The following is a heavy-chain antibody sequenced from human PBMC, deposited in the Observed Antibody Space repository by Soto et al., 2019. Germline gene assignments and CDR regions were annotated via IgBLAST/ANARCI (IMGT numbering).Heavy chain of an antibody. J-gene: IGHJ6*02. CDR3: VRVGWGYSYGNGMDG. Sequence: QVHLVESGGGVVQPGGSLRLSCLASGFGFSGYSMHWVRQAPGKGLDWVAVIKHDASQIYYADSVKGRFTISKDNSKNTLYLQMNDLTADDTALYYCVRVGWGYSYGNGMDGWGQGTTVTVSS. CDR2: IKHDASQI. CDR1: GFGFSGYS. V-gene: IGHV3-30-3*01. D-gene: IGHD5-18*01.